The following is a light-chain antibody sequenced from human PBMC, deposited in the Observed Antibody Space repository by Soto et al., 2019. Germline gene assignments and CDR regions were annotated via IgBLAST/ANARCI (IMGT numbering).Light chain of an antibody. J-gene: IGKJ1*01. Sequence: EMVMTQSPATLSVSPGERATLSCRASQSVSSNLAWYQQKPGQAPRLLIYDASNRATGIPARFSGSGSGTDFTLTISSLEPEDFGVYYCQQYATSSWTFGQGTKVDI. V-gene: IGKV3D-15*01. CDR2: DAS. CDR1: QSVSSN. CDR3: QQYATSSWT.